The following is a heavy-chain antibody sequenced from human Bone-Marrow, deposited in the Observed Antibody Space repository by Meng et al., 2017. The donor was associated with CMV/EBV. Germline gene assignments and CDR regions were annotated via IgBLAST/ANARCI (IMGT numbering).Heavy chain of an antibody. J-gene: IGHJ4*02. CDR2: INHSGST. CDR1: GGSFSGYY. D-gene: IGHD3-3*01. CDR3: ARGGYYDFWSASPRYFDY. V-gene: IGHV4-34*01. Sequence: SETLSLTCAVYGGSFSGYYWSWIRQPPGKGLEWIGEINHSGSTNYNPSLKSRVTISVDTSKNQFSLKLSSVTAADTAVYYCARGGYYDFWSASPRYFDYWGQGTRVTVSS.